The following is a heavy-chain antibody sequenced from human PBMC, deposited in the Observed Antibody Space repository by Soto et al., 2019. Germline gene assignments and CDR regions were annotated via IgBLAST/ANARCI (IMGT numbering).Heavy chain of an antibody. J-gene: IGHJ4*02. Sequence: SETLSLTCAVSGGSISSGGYSWSWIRQPPGKGLEWIGYMYHSGSTYYNPSLKSRVTISIDRSKNQFSLKLSSVTAADTAVYYCASMGYHYGSGSYPLDYWGQGTLVTVSS. CDR1: GGSISSGGYS. D-gene: IGHD3-10*01. V-gene: IGHV4-30-2*01. CDR2: MYHSGST. CDR3: ASMGYHYGSGSYPLDY.